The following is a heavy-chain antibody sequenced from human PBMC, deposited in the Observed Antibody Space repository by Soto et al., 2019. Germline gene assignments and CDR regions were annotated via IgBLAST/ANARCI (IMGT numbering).Heavy chain of an antibody. CDR2: ISGGANIT. CDR3: AKSTVVPAPIDY. CDR1: GFTFSSYA. V-gene: IGHV3-23*01. Sequence: EVQLLESGGGLVPPGGSLRLSCAASASGFTFSSYAMIWVRQAPGKGLEWLSTISGGANITYYADSVKGRFTISRDISKHTLFLQMLGLRAEDTAVYFCAKSTVVPAPIDYWGQGTLVTVSS. J-gene: IGHJ4*02. D-gene: IGHD2-2*01.